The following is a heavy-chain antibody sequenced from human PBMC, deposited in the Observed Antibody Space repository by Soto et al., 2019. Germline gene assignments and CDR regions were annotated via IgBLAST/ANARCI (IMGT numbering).Heavy chain of an antibody. CDR2: MNPNSGNT. Sequence: ASVKVSCKASGYTFTSYDINWVRQATGQGLEWMGWMNPNSGNTGYAQKFQGRVTMTRNTSISTAYMELSSLRSEDMAVYYCARVDDVVVPAAISFDPWGQGTLVTVSS. CDR3: ARVDDVVVPAAISFDP. CDR1: GYTFTSYD. J-gene: IGHJ5*02. D-gene: IGHD2-2*02. V-gene: IGHV1-8*01.